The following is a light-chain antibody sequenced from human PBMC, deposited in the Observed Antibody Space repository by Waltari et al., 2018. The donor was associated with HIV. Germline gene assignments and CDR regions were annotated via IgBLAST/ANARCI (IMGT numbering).Light chain of an antibody. V-gene: IGLV3-21*02. J-gene: IGLJ2*01. CDR1: NIGSKG. Sequence: SYVLTQPPSVSVAPGHTARITGGGNNIGSKGVHWYQQQPSQAPVLVVSDDSDRPSGIPERFSGSSSWNTATLTISRVEAGDEADFYCQVWDSSTDLRVFGGGTKLTVL. CDR3: QVWDSSTDLRV. CDR2: DDS.